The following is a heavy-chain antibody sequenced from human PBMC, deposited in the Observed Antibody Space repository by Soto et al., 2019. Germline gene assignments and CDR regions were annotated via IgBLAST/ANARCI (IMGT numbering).Heavy chain of an antibody. J-gene: IGHJ4*02. CDR3: ASEVGSTGC. CDR1: GFTFSSYG. D-gene: IGHD5-12*01. V-gene: IGHV3-33*01. Sequence: QVQLVESGGGVVQPGRSLRLSCAASGFTFSSYGMYWVRQAPGKGLEWVAVIWYDGSNKYYEDSVKGRFTISRDNSENTLYLQVNSLRAEDTAVYYWASEVGSTGCWGEGALVTVS. CDR2: IWYDGSNK.